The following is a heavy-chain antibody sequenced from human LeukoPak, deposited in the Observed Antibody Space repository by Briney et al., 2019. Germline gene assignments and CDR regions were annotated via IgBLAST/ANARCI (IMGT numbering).Heavy chain of an antibody. CDR3: VAPHHYAVYFQY. J-gene: IGHJ1*01. CDR1: GSTFSTYA. Sequence: GASVKVSCKTSGSTFSTYAISWVRQAPGQGPELMGRILPILGITTYAQKFQGRVTITADKSTSTAYMELSSLRSEDTAVYYCVAPHHYAVYFQYWGQGTLVTVS. D-gene: IGHD2-2*01. V-gene: IGHV1-69*04. CDR2: ILPILGIT.